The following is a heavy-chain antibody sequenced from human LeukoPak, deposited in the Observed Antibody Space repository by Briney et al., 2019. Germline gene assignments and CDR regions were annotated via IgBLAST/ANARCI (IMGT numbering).Heavy chain of an antibody. CDR1: RFILRTYW. CDR2: IKQDGSEK. V-gene: IGHV3-7*01. J-gene: IGHJ6*03. CDR3: ARDRRVGYYYYMDV. D-gene: IGHD1-26*01. Sequence: PGGSLRLSRAASRFILRTYWMSSVRQAPGKGLGWVANIKQDGSEKYYVDSVKGRFTISRDNAKNSLYQQMNSLKAEDTAVYYCARDRRVGYYYYMDVWGQGTPVTVSS.